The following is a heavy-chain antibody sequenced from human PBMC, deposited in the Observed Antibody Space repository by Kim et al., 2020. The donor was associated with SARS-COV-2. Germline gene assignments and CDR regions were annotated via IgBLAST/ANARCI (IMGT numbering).Heavy chain of an antibody. D-gene: IGHD4-17*01. V-gene: IGHV1-46*01. Sequence: ASVKVSCKASGYTFTSYYMHWVRQAPGQGLEWMGIINPSGGSTSYAQKFQGRVTMTRDTSTSTVYMELSSLRSEDTAVYYCARVYAPLTAYGDYQGDAFDIWGQGTMVTVSS. CDR1: GYTFTSYY. CDR2: INPSGGST. CDR3: ARVYAPLTAYGDYQGDAFDI. J-gene: IGHJ3*02.